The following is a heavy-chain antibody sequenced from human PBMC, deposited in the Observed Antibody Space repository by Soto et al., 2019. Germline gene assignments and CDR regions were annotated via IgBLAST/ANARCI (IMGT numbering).Heavy chain of an antibody. D-gene: IGHD3-3*01. Sequence: SGGSLRLSCEASGFTFSSYAMNWVRQAPGTGLEWVAGIGGNGRIIHYAESVKDRFTVSRVNSQNTVYLQLNSLRAEDTALYYCAKPSFHSRSAYYAAPKEDAFDIWGQGTMVTVSS. CDR2: IGGNGRII. J-gene: IGHJ3*02. V-gene: IGHV3-23*01. CDR1: GFTFSSYA. CDR3: AKPSFHSRSAYYAAPKEDAFDI.